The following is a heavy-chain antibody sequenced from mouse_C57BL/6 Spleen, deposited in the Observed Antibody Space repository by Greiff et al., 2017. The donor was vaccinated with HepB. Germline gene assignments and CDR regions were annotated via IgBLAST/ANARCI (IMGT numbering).Heavy chain of an antibody. V-gene: IGHV1-55*01. CDR1: GYTFTSYW. CDR3: ARGGYDYAMDY. J-gene: IGHJ4*01. Sequence: QVQLQQPGAELVKPGASVKMSCKASGYTFTSYWITWVKQRPGQGLKWIGDIYPGSGSTNYNEKFKSKATLTVDTSSSTAYMQLSSLTSEDSAVYYCARGGYDYAMDYWGQGTSVTVSS. D-gene: IGHD2-2*01. CDR2: IYPGSGST.